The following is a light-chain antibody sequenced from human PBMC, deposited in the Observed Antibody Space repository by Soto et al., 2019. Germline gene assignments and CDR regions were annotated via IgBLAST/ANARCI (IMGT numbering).Light chain of an antibody. Sequence: EIVMTQSPATLSVSPGERATLSCRASQSVSSNLAWYQQNPGQAPRLRIYGASTRATGIPARFSGSGPGTEFTLTISSLQSEDFAVYYCQAYNNWPATFGPGTKVYIK. CDR3: QAYNNWPAT. CDR2: GAS. J-gene: IGKJ3*01. CDR1: QSVSSN. V-gene: IGKV3-15*01.